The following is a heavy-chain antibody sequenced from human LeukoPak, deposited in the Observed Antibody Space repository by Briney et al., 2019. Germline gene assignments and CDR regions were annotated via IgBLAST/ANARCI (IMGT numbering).Heavy chain of an antibody. Sequence: ETLSLTCTVPGGSISSYYWSWIRQPPGKGLEWIGYIYYSGSTNYNPSLKSRVTISVDTSKNQFSLKLSSVTAADTAVYYCARASGEVFGVVIPSYYYYGMDVWGQGTTVTVSS. J-gene: IGHJ6*02. V-gene: IGHV4-59*01. CDR1: GGSISSYY. D-gene: IGHD3-3*01. CDR3: ARASGEVFGVVIPSYYYYGMDV. CDR2: IYYSGST.